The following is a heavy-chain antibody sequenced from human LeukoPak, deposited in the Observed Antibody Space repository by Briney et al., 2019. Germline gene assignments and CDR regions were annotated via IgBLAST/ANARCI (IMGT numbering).Heavy chain of an antibody. V-gene: IGHV1-18*01. D-gene: IGHD3-3*01. CDR2: ISTYNGHT. J-gene: IGHJ4*02. CDR3: AGEDNLMDFWSGYSDY. Sequence: GASVKVSCKASGYTFTSYAISWVRQAPGQGLEWMGWISTYNGHTNCAQKLQGRVTMTTDTSTSTAYMELRSLRSDDTAVYYCAGEDNLMDFWSGYSDYWGQGTLVTVSS. CDR1: GYTFTSYA.